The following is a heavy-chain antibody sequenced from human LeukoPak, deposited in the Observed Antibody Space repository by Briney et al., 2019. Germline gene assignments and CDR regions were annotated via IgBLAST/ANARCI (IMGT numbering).Heavy chain of an antibody. D-gene: IGHD3-3*01. CDR3: ARDLRHNLQFLDQYYFEY. CDR2: ISNSGDTT. CDR1: GLTFSDYY. V-gene: IGHV3-11*01. Sequence: PGGSLRLSCAASGLTFSDYYMSWIRQAPGKGLEWISYISNSGDTTSYADSVKGRFTISRDNTENSLYLQMNSLKAEDTAMYYCARDLRHNLQFLDQYYFEYWGQGALVTVSS. J-gene: IGHJ4*02.